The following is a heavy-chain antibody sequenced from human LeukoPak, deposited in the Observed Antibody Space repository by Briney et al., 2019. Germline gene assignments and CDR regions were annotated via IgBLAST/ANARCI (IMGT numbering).Heavy chain of an antibody. CDR3: ARLAAAGKVNYYYYYMDV. D-gene: IGHD6-13*01. Sequence: GESLKISCKGSGYSFTSYWIGWVRQMPGKGLEWMGIIYPGDSDTRYSPSFQGQVTISADKSISTAYLQWSSLKASDTAMYYCARLAAAGKVNYYYYYMDVWGKGTTVTISS. CDR1: GYSFTSYW. J-gene: IGHJ6*03. V-gene: IGHV5-51*01. CDR2: IYPGDSDT.